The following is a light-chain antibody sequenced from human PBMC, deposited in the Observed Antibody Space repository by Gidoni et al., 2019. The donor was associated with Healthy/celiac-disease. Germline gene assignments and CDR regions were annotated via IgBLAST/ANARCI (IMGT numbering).Light chain of an antibody. J-gene: IGKJ1*01. Sequence: DIQMTQSPSSLSASVGDRVTITCRASQSISSYLNWYQQKPGKAPKLLIYAASSLQSGVPSRFSGSGSGTDFTLTISSLQPEDFATYYCQQGYRTPWTFGQXTKVEIK. CDR1: QSISSY. CDR3: QQGYRTPWT. CDR2: AAS. V-gene: IGKV1-39*01.